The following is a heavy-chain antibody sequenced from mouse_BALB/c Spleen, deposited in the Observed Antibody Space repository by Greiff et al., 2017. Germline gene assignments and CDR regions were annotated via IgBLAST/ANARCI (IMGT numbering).Heavy chain of an antibody. CDR2: IYPGDGDT. Sequence: QVQLKQSGAELARPGASVKLSCKASGYTFTSYWMQWVKQRPGQGLEWIGAIYPGDGDTRYTQKFKGKATLTADKSSSTAYMQLSSLASEDSAVYYCARRYGNYWYFDVWGAGTTVTVSS. CDR3: ARRYGNYWYFDV. CDR1: GYTFTSYW. V-gene: IGHV1-87*01. D-gene: IGHD2-1*01. J-gene: IGHJ1*01.